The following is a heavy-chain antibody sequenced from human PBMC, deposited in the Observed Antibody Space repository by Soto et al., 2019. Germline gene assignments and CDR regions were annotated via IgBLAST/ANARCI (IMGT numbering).Heavy chain of an antibody. CDR3: ARGSRLRYFDKPHAEYFQH. CDR1: GGSFSGYY. Sequence: NPSETLSLTCAVYGGSFSGYYCSWIRQPPWKGLEWIGEINHSGITNYNPSLKSRVTISVDTSKNQFSLKLSSVTAADTAVYYCARGSRLRYFDKPHAEYFQHWGQGTLVTVCS. V-gene: IGHV4-34*01. D-gene: IGHD3-9*01. CDR2: INHSGIT. J-gene: IGHJ1*01.